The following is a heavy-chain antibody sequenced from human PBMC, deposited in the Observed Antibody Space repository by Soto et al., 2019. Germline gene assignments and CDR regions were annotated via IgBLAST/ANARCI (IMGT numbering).Heavy chain of an antibody. CDR3: ARAQGNYYYYGMTV. CDR2: IYYSGRT. V-gene: IGHV4-39*01. Sequence: QLQLQESGPGLVKPSETLSLTCTVSGGSISSSSYYWGWIRQPPGKGLEWIGSIYYSGRTYYNPSLQSRINISVDTSKNQFSLKLSSVTAADTAVYYCARAQGNYYYYGMTVWGQGTTVTVSS. J-gene: IGHJ6*02. CDR1: GGSISSSSYY.